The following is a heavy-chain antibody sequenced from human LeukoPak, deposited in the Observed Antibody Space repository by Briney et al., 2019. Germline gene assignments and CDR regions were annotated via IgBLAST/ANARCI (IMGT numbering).Heavy chain of an antibody. CDR1: GYSISSGYY. D-gene: IGHD3-9*01. Sequence: SETLSLTCPVSGYSISSGYYWGWIRQPPGKGLEWIGSIYHSGSTYYNPSLKSRVTISVATSKKQFSLKLRSVTAADTAVYYCAAEYYDILTGYYRVRAFDIWGQGTMVTVSS. J-gene: IGHJ3*02. CDR2: IYHSGST. CDR3: AAEYYDILTGYYRVRAFDI. V-gene: IGHV4-38-2*02.